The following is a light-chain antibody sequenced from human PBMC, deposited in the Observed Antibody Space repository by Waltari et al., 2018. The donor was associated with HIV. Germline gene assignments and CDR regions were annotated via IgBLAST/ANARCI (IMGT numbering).Light chain of an antibody. CDR1: SSNIGADYH. CDR2: GNT. J-gene: IGLJ3*02. V-gene: IGLV1-40*01. Sequence: QSVLTQPPSLSGAPGQTVTISCPGTSSNIGADYHVHWYQQLPGTAPKLLFYGNTIRPSGVPDRFSGSKSGTSASLAITGLQADDEADYYCQSYDSSLSAWVFGGGTKLTVL. CDR3: QSYDSSLSAWV.